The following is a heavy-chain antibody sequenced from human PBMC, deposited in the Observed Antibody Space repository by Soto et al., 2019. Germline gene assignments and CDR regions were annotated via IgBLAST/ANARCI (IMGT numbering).Heavy chain of an antibody. D-gene: IGHD1-1*01. V-gene: IGHV1-69*01. CDR2: IIPILTTP. CDR1: GGTFSIYG. Sequence: QVQLVQSGAEVKKTGSSVKVSCKASGGTFSIYGFSWVRQAPGQGPEWIGGIIPILTTPNYAQKFQGRVTIVADESTTTLYMELSSLKFEDTAVYYCATSVGIAPTGEDGMVVWGQGTSVTVSS. J-gene: IGHJ6*02. CDR3: ATSVGIAPTGEDGMVV.